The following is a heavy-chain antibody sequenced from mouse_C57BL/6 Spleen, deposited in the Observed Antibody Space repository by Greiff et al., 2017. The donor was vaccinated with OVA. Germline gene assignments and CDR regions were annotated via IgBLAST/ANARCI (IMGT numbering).Heavy chain of an antibody. CDR3: TPVYYDGRSH. CDR2: IDPETGGT. Sequence: VQLQQSGAELVRPGASVTLSCKASGYTFTDYEMHWVKQTPVHGLEWIGAIDPETGGTAYNQKFKGKAILTADKSSSTAYMELRSLTSEDSAVYYCTPVYYDGRSHWGQGTSVTVSS. J-gene: IGHJ4*01. CDR1: GYTFTDYE. V-gene: IGHV1-15*01. D-gene: IGHD1-1*01.